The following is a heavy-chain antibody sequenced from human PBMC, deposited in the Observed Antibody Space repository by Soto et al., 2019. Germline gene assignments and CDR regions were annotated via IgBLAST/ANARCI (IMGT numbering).Heavy chain of an antibody. J-gene: IGHJ6*02. D-gene: IGHD3-3*01. CDR2: ISYDGRNK. CDR1: GFTFSSYG. CDR3: AKDLTTYYDFWSGYYSRDDYYYGMDV. V-gene: IGHV3-30*18. Sequence: GGSLRLSCAASGFTFSSYGMHLVRQAPGKGLGWVAVISYDGRNKYYADSVKGGFTIYSNNSKNTLYLQMNRLRAEDTAVYYCAKDLTTYYDFWSGYYSRDDYYYGMDVWGQGTTVTVSS.